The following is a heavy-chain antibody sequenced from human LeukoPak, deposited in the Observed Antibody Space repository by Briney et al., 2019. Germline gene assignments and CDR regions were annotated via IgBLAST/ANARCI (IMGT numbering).Heavy chain of an antibody. CDR2: ISGSGGST. CDR3: AKAFHDYNGREAFDI. V-gene: IGHV3-23*01. CDR1: GFTFSSYA. D-gene: IGHD5-24*01. J-gene: IGHJ3*02. Sequence: GGSLRLSCAASGFTFSSYAMSWVRQAPGKGLEWVSAISGSGGSTYYADSVKGRFTISRDNSKNTLYLQMNSLGAEDTAVYYCAKAFHDYNGREAFDIWGQGTMVTVSS.